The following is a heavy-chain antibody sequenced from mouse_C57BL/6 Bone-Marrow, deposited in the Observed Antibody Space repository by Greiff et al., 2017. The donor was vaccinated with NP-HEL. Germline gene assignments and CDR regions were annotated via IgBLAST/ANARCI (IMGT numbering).Heavy chain of an antibody. CDR1: GYTFTSYG. V-gene: IGHV1-81*01. CDR2: IYPRSGNT. CDR3: ARCKIVYYFDY. Sequence: VKLVESGAELARPGASVKLSCKASGYTFTSYGISWVKQRTGQGLEWIGEIYPRSGNTYYNEKFKGKATLTADKSSSTAYMELRSLTSEDSAVYFCARCKIVYYFDYWGQGTTLTVSS. J-gene: IGHJ2*01.